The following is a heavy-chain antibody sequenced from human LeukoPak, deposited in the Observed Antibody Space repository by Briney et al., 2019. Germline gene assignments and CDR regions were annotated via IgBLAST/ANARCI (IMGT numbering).Heavy chain of an antibody. CDR3: ARGIRYSSGWYLDY. V-gene: IGHV4-39*07. Sequence: SETLSLTCTVSGGSISSSSYYWGWIRQPPGKGLEWIGSIYYSGSTYYNPSLKSRVTISVDTSKNQFSLKLSSVTAADTAVYYCARGIRYSSGWYLDYWGQGTLVTVSS. D-gene: IGHD6-19*01. CDR2: IYYSGST. CDR1: GGSISSSSYY. J-gene: IGHJ4*02.